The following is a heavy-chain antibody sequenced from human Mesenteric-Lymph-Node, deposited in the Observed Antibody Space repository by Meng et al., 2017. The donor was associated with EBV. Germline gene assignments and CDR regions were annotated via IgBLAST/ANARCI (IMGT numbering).Heavy chain of an antibody. V-gene: IGHV3-53*01. Sequence: EVPLVGAGGGLIQPGGSLRLSCAASGFTVTSNYMSWVRQAPGKGLEWVSLIYSGGSTYYADSVKGRFTISRDNSKNTLYLQMNSLRAEDTAVYYCARDPTNGGYFDYWGQGTLVTVSS. CDR3: ARDPTNGGYFDY. CDR2: IYSGGST. J-gene: IGHJ4*02. CDR1: GFTVTSNY.